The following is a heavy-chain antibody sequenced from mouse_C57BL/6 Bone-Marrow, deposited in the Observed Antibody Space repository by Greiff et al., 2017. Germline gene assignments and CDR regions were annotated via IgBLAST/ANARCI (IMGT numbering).Heavy chain of an antibody. Sequence: DVKLVESGGGLVQPGGSLKLSCAASGFTFTDYGMAWVRQAPRQGPEWVAFISNLAYSIYYADTVTGRFTISRENAKNTLYLEMSSLRSEDTAMYYGARQTAYYYYAMDYWGQGTSVTVSS. CDR1: GFTFTDYG. D-gene: IGHD4-1*01. CDR3: ARQTAYYYYAMDY. J-gene: IGHJ4*01. CDR2: ISNLAYSI. V-gene: IGHV5-15*01.